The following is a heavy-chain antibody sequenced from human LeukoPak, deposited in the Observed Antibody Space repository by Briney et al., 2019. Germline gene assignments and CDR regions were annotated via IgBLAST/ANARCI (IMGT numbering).Heavy chain of an antibody. CDR1: GYTFNSYG. D-gene: IGHD4-17*01. V-gene: IGHV1-2*02. Sequence: ASVKVSCKASGYTFNSYGITWVRQAPGQGLEWMGWINPNSGGTNYAQKFQGRVTMTRDTSISTAYMELSRLRSDDTAVYYCARDLRSYGVNSFDYWGQGTLVTVSS. J-gene: IGHJ4*02. CDR3: ARDLRSYGVNSFDY. CDR2: INPNSGGT.